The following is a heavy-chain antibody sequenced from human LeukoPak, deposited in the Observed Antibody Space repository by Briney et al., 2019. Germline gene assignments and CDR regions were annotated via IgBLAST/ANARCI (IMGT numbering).Heavy chain of an antibody. CDR2: IYPGDSDT. CDR3: ARLDSSGYPSWFDP. Sequence: GGSLEISCKGSGYNFTSYWIGWVRQLPGKGLEWMGIIYPGDSDTRYSPSFQGQVTISPDKSISTAYLQWSSLKASDTAMYYCARLDSSGYPSWFDPWGQGTLVTVSS. D-gene: IGHD3-22*01. J-gene: IGHJ5*02. CDR1: GYNFTSYW. V-gene: IGHV5-51*01.